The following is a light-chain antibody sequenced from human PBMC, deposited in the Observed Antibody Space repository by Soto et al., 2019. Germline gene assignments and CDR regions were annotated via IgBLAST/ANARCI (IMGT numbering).Light chain of an antibody. CDR3: QQYYSPPQT. V-gene: IGKV4-1*01. CDR1: QRLLYSPNNKNY. Sequence: DIVMTQSPDSLAVPLGERATIDCKSSQRLLYSPNNKNYLAWYKQKPGQPPKLLIYWASTRESGVPDRCSGSGSGTDFSLTISSLQAEDVAVYYCQQYYSPPQTFGQGTKVEIK. J-gene: IGKJ1*01. CDR2: WAS.